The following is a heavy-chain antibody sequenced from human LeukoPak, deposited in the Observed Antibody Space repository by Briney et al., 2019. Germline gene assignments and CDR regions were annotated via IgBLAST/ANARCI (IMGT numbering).Heavy chain of an antibody. CDR2: IYYSGST. D-gene: IGHD3-22*01. V-gene: IGHV4-39*01. Sequence: SETLSFTCTVSGGSISSSSYYWGWIRQPPGKGLEWIGSIYYSGSTYYNPSLKSRVTISVDTSKNQFSLKLNSVTAADTAVYYCAADSSGYHAFDIWGQGTMVTVSS. CDR1: GGSISSSSYY. CDR3: AADSSGYHAFDI. J-gene: IGHJ3*02.